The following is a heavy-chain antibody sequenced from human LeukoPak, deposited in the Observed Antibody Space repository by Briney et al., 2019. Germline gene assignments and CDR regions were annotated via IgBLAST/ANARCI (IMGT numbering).Heavy chain of an antibody. Sequence: PGGSLRLSRAASGFTFNDFAMTLVRQAPGKGLEWVSSIGDAGTYYADSVKGRFTISRDNSKNMLYLQLNSLRAGDTAMYYCAKNLGPFDVRGQGTMVTVSS. CDR3: AKNLGPFDV. V-gene: IGHV3-23*01. J-gene: IGHJ3*01. CDR1: GFTFNDFA. D-gene: IGHD3-16*01. CDR2: IGDAGT.